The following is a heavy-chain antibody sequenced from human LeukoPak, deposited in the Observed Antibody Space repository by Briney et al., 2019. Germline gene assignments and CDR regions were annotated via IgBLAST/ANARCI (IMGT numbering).Heavy chain of an antibody. V-gene: IGHV4-61*02. CDR3: ARWHSGDYAFDI. CDR2: IYTSGST. D-gene: IGHD1-26*01. Sequence: SETLSLTCTVSGGSISSGSYYWNWIRQPAGKGLEWIGRIYTSGSTYYNPSLKSRVTISVDRSKNQFSLKLSSVTAADTAVYYCARWHSGDYAFDIWGQGTMVTVSS. J-gene: IGHJ3*02. CDR1: GGSISSGSYY.